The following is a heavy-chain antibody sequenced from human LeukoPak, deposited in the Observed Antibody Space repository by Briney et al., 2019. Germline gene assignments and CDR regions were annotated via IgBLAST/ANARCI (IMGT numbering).Heavy chain of an antibody. Sequence: ASVKVSCKVSGYTLTELSMHWVRQAPGKGLEWMGGFDPEDGETIYAQKFQGRVTMTEDTSTDTAYMELSSLRSEDTAVYYCATPVHYYGSGSYYYFDYWGQGTLVTVSS. CDR1: GYTLTELS. V-gene: IGHV1-24*01. CDR2: FDPEDGET. D-gene: IGHD3-10*01. CDR3: ATPVHYYGSGSYYYFDY. J-gene: IGHJ4*02.